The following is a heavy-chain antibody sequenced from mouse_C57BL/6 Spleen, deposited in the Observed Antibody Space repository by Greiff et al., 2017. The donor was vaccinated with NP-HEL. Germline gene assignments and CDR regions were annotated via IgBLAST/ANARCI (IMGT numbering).Heavy chain of an antibody. J-gene: IGHJ1*03. Sequence: EVQLQQSGPELVKPGASVKMSCKASGYTFTDYNMHWVKQSHGKSLEWIGYINPNNGGTSYNQKFKGKATLTVNKSSSTAYMELRSLTSEDSAVYYGASTTVVGRYFDVWGTGTTVTVSS. CDR1: GYTFTDYN. CDR2: INPNNGGT. D-gene: IGHD1-1*01. CDR3: ASTTVVGRYFDV. V-gene: IGHV1-22*01.